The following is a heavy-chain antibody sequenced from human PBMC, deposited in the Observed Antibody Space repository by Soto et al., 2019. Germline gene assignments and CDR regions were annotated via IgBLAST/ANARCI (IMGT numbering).Heavy chain of an antibody. CDR1: GGSISSGGYS. D-gene: IGHD3-10*01. CDR2: IYHSGST. V-gene: IGHV4-30-2*01. Sequence: SETMSVTCAVAGGSISSGGYSWSWIRQPPGKGLEWIGYIYHSGSTYYNPSLKSRVTISVDRSKNQFSLKLSSVTAADTAVYYCARVPGPWGQGTLVTVSS. J-gene: IGHJ5*02. CDR3: ARVPGP.